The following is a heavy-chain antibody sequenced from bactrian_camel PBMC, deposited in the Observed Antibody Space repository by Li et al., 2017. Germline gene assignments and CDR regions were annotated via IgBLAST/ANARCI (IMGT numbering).Heavy chain of an antibody. V-gene: IGHV3S1*01. CDR2: ISGDSGRT. J-gene: IGHJ7*01. D-gene: IGHD2*01. CDR1: GFTFSSYW. Sequence: HVQLVESGGGLVQPGGSLRLSCAASGFTFSSYWMDWVRQAPGKGLEWVSLISGDSGRTYYADSVKGRFTISRDNAKNTVYLQLNSLKTEDTAMYYCAKVRYCSGGYCYITDGMDKWGKGTQVTVS.